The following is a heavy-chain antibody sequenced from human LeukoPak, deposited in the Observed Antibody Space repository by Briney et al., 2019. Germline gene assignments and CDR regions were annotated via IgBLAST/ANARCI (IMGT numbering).Heavy chain of an antibody. CDR2: IYYSGST. D-gene: IGHD3-22*01. CDR3: AREDSINYYDSSGHRREANWFDP. Sequence: SETLSLTCTVSGGSISSYYWSWIRQPPGKGLEWIGYIYYSGSTNYNPSLRSRVTISVDTSKNQFSLKLSSVTAADTAVYYCAREDSINYYDSSGHRREANWFDPWGQGTLVTVSS. J-gene: IGHJ5*02. V-gene: IGHV4-59*01. CDR1: GGSISSYY.